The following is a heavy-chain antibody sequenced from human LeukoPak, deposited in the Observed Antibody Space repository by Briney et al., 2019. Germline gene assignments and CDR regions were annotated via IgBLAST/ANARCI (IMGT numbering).Heavy chain of an antibody. D-gene: IGHD3-22*01. V-gene: IGHV4-61*02. J-gene: IGHJ3*01. CDR1: GGSISSGSYY. CDR3: ARFHYYDSSGYYGFRAFDV. CDR2: IHTSGST. Sequence: SETLSLTCTVSGGSISSGSYYWGWIRQPAGKGLEWIGRIHTSGSTYYNPSLKSRVTISVDTSKNQFSLKLSSVTAADTAVYYCARFHYYDSSGYYGFRAFDVWGQGTMVTVSS.